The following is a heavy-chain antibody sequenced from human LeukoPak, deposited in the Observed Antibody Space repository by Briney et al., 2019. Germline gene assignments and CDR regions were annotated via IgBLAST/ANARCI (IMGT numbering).Heavy chain of an antibody. J-gene: IGHJ6*03. CDR2: ISGSGGST. CDR1: GFTFSSYA. Sequence: GGSLRLSCAASGFTFSSYAMSWVRQAPGKGLEWVSAISGSGGSTYYADSVKGRFTISRDNSKNTLYLQMNRLRAEDTAVYYCARKQLGYYYMDVWGKGTTVTVSS. D-gene: IGHD6-6*01. CDR3: ARKQLGYYYMDV. V-gene: IGHV3-23*01.